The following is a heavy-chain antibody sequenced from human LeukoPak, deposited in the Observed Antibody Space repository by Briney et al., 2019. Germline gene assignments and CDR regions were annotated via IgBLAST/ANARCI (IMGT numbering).Heavy chain of an antibody. D-gene: IGHD2-15*01. V-gene: IGHV1-2*02. CDR2: INPNSGGT. Sequence: ASVTVSCKASGYTFTGYYMHWMRQAPGQGLEWMGWINPNSGGTNYAQKFQGRVTMTRDTSISTAYMELSRLRSDDTAVYYCARATVAATKVLDPWGKGTLATVSS. J-gene: IGHJ5*02. CDR3: ARATVAATKVLDP. CDR1: GYTFTGYY.